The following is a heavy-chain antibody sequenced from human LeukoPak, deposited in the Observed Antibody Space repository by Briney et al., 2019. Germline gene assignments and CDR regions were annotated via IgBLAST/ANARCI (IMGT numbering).Heavy chain of an antibody. J-gene: IGHJ4*02. V-gene: IGHV3-64*01. CDR2: ISSNGGST. Sequence: GGSLRLSCAASGFTFSRYAMHWVRQAPGKGLEYVSAISSNGGSTHYANSVKGRFTISRDNSKNTLYLQMGSLRAEDMAVYYCARSYYYDFWGQGTLVTVSS. CDR3: ARSYYYDF. CDR1: GFTFSRYA.